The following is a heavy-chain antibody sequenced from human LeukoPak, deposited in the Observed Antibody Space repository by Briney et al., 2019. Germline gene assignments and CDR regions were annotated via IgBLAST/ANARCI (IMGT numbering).Heavy chain of an antibody. V-gene: IGHV3-74*01. CDR2: INSDGSST. Sequence: GGSLRLSCAASGFTFSSYWMHWVRQAPGKGLVWVSRINSDGSSTSYADSVKGRFTISRDNAKNTLYLQMNSLRAEDTAVYYCARGDYDFWSGYRNLDYWGQGTLVTVSS. CDR3: ARGDYDFWSGYRNLDY. J-gene: IGHJ4*02. CDR1: GFTFSSYW. D-gene: IGHD3-3*01.